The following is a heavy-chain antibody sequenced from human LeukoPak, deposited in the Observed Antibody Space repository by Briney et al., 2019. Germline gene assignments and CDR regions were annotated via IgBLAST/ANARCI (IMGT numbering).Heavy chain of an antibody. J-gene: IGHJ4*02. Sequence: SETLSLTCTVSGGSISSSSYYWGWIRQHPGKGLEWIGYIYYSGSTYYNPSLKSRVTISVDTSENQFSLRLRSVTAADAAVYYCARALDGYYFDYWGQGTLVTVSS. V-gene: IGHV4-31*03. CDR1: GGSISSSSYY. D-gene: IGHD2-2*03. CDR2: IYYSGST. CDR3: ARALDGYYFDY.